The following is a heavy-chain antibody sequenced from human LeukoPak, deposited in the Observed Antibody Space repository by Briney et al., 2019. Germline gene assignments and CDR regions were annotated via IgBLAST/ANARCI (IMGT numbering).Heavy chain of an antibody. V-gene: IGHV4-61*01. CDR3: ARARIQLWDFDY. CDR2: IYYSGIT. Sequence: SETLSLTCAVSGGSVTSVNWWTWVRQPPGKGLEWIGYIYYSGITNYNPSLKSRVTISVDTSKNQFSLKLSSVTAADTAVCYCARARIQLWDFDYWGQGTLVTVSS. J-gene: IGHJ4*02. D-gene: IGHD5-18*01. CDR1: GGSVTSVNW.